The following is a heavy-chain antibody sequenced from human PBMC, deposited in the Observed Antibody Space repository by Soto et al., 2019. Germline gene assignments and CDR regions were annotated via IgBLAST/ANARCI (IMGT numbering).Heavy chain of an antibody. V-gene: IGHV3-15*01. CDR1: GSTFSNAW. Sequence: PGGSLRLSCAASGSTFSNAWMSWVRQAPGKGLEWVGRIKSKTDGGTTDYAAPVKGRFTISRDDSKNTLYLQMNSLKTEDTAVYYCTTEVRGVPYGMDVWGQGTTVTVSS. D-gene: IGHD3-10*01. J-gene: IGHJ6*02. CDR2: IKSKTDGGTT. CDR3: TTEVRGVPYGMDV.